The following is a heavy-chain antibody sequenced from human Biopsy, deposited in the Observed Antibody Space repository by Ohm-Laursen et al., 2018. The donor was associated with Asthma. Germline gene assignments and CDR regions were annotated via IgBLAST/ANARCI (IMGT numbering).Heavy chain of an antibody. Sequence: ASVKVSCKASAYTFIGYHLHWVRQVPGEGLEWMGRINPNGGATIYAQKFQGRVTMTRDTSISTAYMELSRLTSDDTAVYYCARVQKSPGDRWFDPWGQGTLVTVSS. CDR2: INPNGGAT. CDR3: ARVQKSPGDRWFDP. V-gene: IGHV1-2*06. CDR1: AYTFIGYH. J-gene: IGHJ5*02. D-gene: IGHD7-27*01.